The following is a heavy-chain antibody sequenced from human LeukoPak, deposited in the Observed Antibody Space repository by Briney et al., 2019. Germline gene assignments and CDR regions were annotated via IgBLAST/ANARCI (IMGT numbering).Heavy chain of an antibody. V-gene: IGHV3-21*01. D-gene: IGHD6-19*01. J-gene: IGHJ5*02. CDR2: ISSSSSYI. CDR3: ARESWQWLARDRIDNWFDP. CDR1: GFTFSSYS. Sequence: GGSLRLSCAASGFTFSSYSMNWVRQAPGKGLEWVSSISSSSSYIYYADSVKGRFTISRDNAKNSLYLQMNSLRAEDTAVYYCARESWQWLARDRIDNWFDPWGQGTLVTVSS.